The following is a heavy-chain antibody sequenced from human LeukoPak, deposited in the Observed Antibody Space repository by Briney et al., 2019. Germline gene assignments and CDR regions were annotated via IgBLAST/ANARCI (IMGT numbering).Heavy chain of an antibody. Sequence: QPGGSLRLSCVASGFPFNTYFMHWVRQAPGKGLEWVASVRYDGSNKYYADSVRGRLSISRDNSKETLYLQMNSLRTGDTAVYYCATSRSNYDFWSAFDYWGQGALVTVSS. CDR3: ATSRSNYDFWSAFDY. J-gene: IGHJ4*02. CDR1: GFPFNTYF. V-gene: IGHV3-30*02. D-gene: IGHD3-3*01. CDR2: VRYDGSNK.